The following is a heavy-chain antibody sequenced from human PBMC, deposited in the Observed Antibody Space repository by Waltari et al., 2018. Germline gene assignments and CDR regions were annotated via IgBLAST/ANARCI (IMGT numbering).Heavy chain of an antibody. D-gene: IGHD6-13*01. V-gene: IGHV4-59*01. CDR1: GTSISNYY. Sequence: QVQLPESGPGLVKPSETLSLTCTVSGTSISNYYWTWIRQPPGKGLEWIGYISDSGSTSYNPSLKSRVTISGDTSKNHFSLKLSSVTAADTAVYYCARTSGAAAGKFDYWGQGTLVTVSS. J-gene: IGHJ4*02. CDR3: ARTSGAAAGKFDY. CDR2: ISDSGST.